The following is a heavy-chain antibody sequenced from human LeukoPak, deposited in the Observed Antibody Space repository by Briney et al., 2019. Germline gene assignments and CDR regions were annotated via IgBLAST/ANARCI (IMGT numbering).Heavy chain of an antibody. J-gene: IGHJ4*02. V-gene: IGHV3-23*01. Sequence: GGSLRLSCAASGFTFHNHGMSWVRQAPGKGLEWVSAISGSGGSTYYADSVKGRFTISRDNSKNTLYLQMNSLRAEDTAVYYCAKSGGYSYVWAFDYWGQGTLVTVSS. CDR3: AKSGGYSYVWAFDY. CDR1: GFTFHNHG. CDR2: ISGSGGST. D-gene: IGHD5-18*01.